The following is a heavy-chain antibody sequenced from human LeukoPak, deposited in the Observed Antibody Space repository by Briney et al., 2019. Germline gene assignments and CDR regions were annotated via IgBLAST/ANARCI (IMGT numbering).Heavy chain of an antibody. J-gene: IGHJ4*02. CDR1: GFTFSTYS. CDR3: ARRAPYGDYSFDY. Sequence: GGSLRLSCAASGFTFSTYSMNWVCQAPGKGLEWVSYISSGSVTTYYADSVKGRFTISRDNAKNSLYLQMNSLRAEDTAVYYCARRAPYGDYSFDYWGQGTLVTVSS. CDR2: ISSGSVTT. D-gene: IGHD4-17*01. V-gene: IGHV3-48*01.